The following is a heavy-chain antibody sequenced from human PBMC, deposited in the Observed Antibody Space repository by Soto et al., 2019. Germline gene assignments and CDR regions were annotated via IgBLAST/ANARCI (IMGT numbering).Heavy chain of an antibody. CDR3: ASDNGQWLVSD. V-gene: IGHV1-18*01. J-gene: IGHJ1*01. CDR1: GYIFTSNG. D-gene: IGHD6-19*01. Sequence: QVQLVQSGAEVKKPGASVKFSCKASGYIFTSNGISWVRQAPGQGLESMGRIRTYNANTKYAQKLQRRVTKTADTSASIAYIEFRSLRSDDTDVYYCASDNGQWLVSDWGQWTLVTVSS. CDR2: IRTYNANT.